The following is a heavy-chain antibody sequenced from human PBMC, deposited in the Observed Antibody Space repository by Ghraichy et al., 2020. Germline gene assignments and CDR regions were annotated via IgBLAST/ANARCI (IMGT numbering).Heavy chain of an antibody. J-gene: IGHJ4*02. V-gene: IGHV4-4*02. Sequence: SETLSLTCAVSGGSISSSNWWSWVRQPPGKGLEWIGEIYHSGSTNYNPSLKSRVTISVDKSKNQFSLKLSSVTAADTAVYYCARSGVYSGYDVVQWLPRRVWDYWGQGTLVTVSS. D-gene: IGHD5-12*01. CDR3: ARSGVYSGYDVVQWLPRRVWDY. CDR1: GGSISSSNW. CDR2: IYHSGST.